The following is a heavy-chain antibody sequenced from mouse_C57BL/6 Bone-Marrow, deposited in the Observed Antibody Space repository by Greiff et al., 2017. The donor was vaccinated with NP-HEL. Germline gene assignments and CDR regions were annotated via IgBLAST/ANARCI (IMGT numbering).Heavy chain of an antibody. CDR2: INPDSSTI. CDR3: ATSSSGYSFAY. Sequence: EVQLLESGGGLVQPGGSLKLSCAASGFDFSRYWMRWVRRAPGKGLEWIGDINPDSSTINYAPSLKDKFIISRDNAKNTLYLQMSKVRSEDTALYDCATSSSGYSFAYWGQGTLVTVSA. D-gene: IGHD3-2*02. CDR1: GFDFSRYW. V-gene: IGHV4-1*01. J-gene: IGHJ3*01.